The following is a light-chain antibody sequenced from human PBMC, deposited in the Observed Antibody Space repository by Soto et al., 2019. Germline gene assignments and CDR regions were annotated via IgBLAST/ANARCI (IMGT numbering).Light chain of an antibody. CDR2: ESS. CDR1: QNVANY. CDR3: QQYGVSPRT. V-gene: IGKV3-20*01. J-gene: IGKJ1*01. Sequence: EIVLTQSPATLSLSPGERATLSCRASQNVANYLDWYQQKPGQAPRLLIYESSSRATGIPDRFSGSGSGTDFSLTISRLEPEDFAVYYCQQYGVSPRTFGQGTKVDIK.